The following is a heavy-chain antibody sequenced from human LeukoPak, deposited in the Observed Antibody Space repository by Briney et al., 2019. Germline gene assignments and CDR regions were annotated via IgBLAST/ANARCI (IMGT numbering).Heavy chain of an antibody. CDR1: GFTFSSYG. D-gene: IGHD1-26*01. V-gene: IGHV3-33*08. CDR3: AREVSGSSYFDY. Sequence: GGSLRLSCAASGFTFSSYGMHWVRQAPGKGLEWVAVIWYGGSNKYYADSVKGRFTISRDNSKNTLYLQMNSLRAEDTAVYYCAREVSGSSYFDYWGQGTQVTVSS. CDR2: IWYGGSNK. J-gene: IGHJ4*02.